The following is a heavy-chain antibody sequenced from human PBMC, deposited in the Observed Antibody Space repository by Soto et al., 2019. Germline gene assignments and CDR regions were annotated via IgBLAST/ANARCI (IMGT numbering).Heavy chain of an antibody. CDR1: GYTFSNYG. Sequence: QVQLVQSGAEVKKPGASVKVSCKASGYTFSNYGISWVRQAPGQGLEWMGWISAYNGNTNYAQKLQGRVTMTTDTSSRTAYMELRSLRSEDTAVYYCARDSPPADYWGQGTLVTVSS. CDR2: ISAYNGNT. CDR3: ARDSPPADY. J-gene: IGHJ4*02. V-gene: IGHV1-18*01.